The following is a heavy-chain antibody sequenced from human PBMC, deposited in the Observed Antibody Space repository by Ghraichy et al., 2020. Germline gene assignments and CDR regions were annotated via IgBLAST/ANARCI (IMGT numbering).Heavy chain of an antibody. CDR2: ISSSSGNI. Sequence: GGSLRLSCAASGFTFSSYSMNWVRQAPGKGLEWVSYISSSSGNIYYADSVKGRFTISRDNAKNSLYLQMNSLRAEDTAVYYCARDTRGYDYKTDYWGQGTLVTVSS. CDR1: GFTFSSYS. V-gene: IGHV3-48*01. D-gene: IGHD5-12*01. J-gene: IGHJ4*02. CDR3: ARDTRGYDYKTDY.